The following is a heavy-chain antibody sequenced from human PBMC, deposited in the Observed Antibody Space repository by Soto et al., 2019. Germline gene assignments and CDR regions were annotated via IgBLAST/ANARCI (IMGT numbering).Heavy chain of an antibody. Sequence: VQLVESGGGVVQPGRSLRLSCAASGFTFSDYAMHWVRQAPGKGLEWVAVVSHDGRNTHYADSGKGRFTISRDSSTNTVSLEMPSLRAEDTAVYYCAKGVRQWLVTSDFNYWGQGALVTVSS. V-gene: IGHV3-30*18. J-gene: IGHJ4*02. CDR1: GFTFSDYA. CDR2: VSHDGRNT. D-gene: IGHD6-19*01. CDR3: AKGVRQWLVTSDFNY.